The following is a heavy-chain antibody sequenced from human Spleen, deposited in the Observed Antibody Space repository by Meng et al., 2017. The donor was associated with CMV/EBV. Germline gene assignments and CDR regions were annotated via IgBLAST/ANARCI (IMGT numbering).Heavy chain of an antibody. CDR1: GFSFRDYS. CDR2: ISHSSTYI. V-gene: IGHV3-21*01. Sequence: CEASGFSFRDYSMNWVRQAPGKGLEWVSSISHSSTYIYYAESLKGRFTISRDNAKNSLYLQMNGLRAEDTAVYYCARDQSLVRGLDYWGQGTLVTVSS. J-gene: IGHJ4*02. D-gene: IGHD3-10*01. CDR3: ARDQSLVRGLDY.